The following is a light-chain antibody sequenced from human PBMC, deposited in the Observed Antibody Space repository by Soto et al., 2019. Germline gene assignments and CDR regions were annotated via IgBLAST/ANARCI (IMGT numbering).Light chain of an antibody. CDR1: QSVSSSY. V-gene: IGKV3-20*01. CDR2: GAS. Sequence: EIVLTQSPGTLSLSPGERATLSCRASQSVSSSYLAWYQQKPGQAPRLLIYGASSRATGIQDRFSDSGSGTDFTLTISKLEPEDFAVYYCHQYGKSPLTCGGGTKVEIK. CDR3: HQYGKSPLT. J-gene: IGKJ4*01.